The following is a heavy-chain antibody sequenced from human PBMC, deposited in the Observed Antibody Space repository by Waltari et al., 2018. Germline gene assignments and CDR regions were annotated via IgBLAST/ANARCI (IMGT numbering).Heavy chain of an antibody. J-gene: IGHJ4*02. CDR2: IKEEGSEK. V-gene: IGHV3-7*01. D-gene: IGHD3-10*01. CDR1: GFTFSHYW. Sequence: EVQLVESGGGLVQPGGSLRLSCTASGFTFSHYWMGWVRQAPGKGLEWGSNIKEEGSEKYYVDAVKGRFTISRDNAQNSLYLQVSSLRAEDTAMYYCATPSYNSWSYFLYWGQGTLVSVSS. CDR3: ATPSYNSWSYFLY.